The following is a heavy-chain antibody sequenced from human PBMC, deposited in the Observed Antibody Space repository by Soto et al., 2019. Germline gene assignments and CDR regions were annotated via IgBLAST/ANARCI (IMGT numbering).Heavy chain of an antibody. J-gene: IGHJ6*02. V-gene: IGHV1-69*06. CDR1: GGTFSSYA. Sequence: GASVKVSCKASGGTFSSYAISWVRQAPGQGLEWMGGIIPIFGTANYAQKFQGRVTITADKSTSTAYMELSSLRSEGTAVYYCARAPRVLRFLEWSYGMDVWGQGTTVTVSS. CDR3: ARAPRVLRFLEWSYGMDV. CDR2: IIPIFGTA. D-gene: IGHD3-3*01.